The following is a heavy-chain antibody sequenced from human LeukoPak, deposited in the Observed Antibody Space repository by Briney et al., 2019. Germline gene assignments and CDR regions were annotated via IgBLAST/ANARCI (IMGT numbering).Heavy chain of an antibody. CDR2: ISGSGGTT. V-gene: IGHV3-23*01. CDR1: GITFSTYA. Sequence: WGSLRLSCAASGITFSTYAMSWVRQAPGKGLEWVSGISGSGGTTYYADSVKGRFTISRDNSKNTLYLQMNSLRAEDTAVYYCAKDGIATTGNALSGSYYNQNWGQGTLVTVSS. J-gene: IGHJ4*02. D-gene: IGHD1-26*01. CDR3: AKDGIATTGNALSGSYYNQN.